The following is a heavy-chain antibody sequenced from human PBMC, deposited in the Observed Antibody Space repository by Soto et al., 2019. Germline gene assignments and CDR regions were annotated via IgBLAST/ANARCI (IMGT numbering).Heavy chain of an antibody. Sequence: GGSLRLSCAASGFTVSSNYMSWVRQAPGKGLEWVSVIYSGGSTYYADSVKGRFTISRDNSKNTLYLQMNSLRAEDTAVYYCARNGLPLWLGDPYHFDYSGQGTLVTVSS. J-gene: IGHJ4*02. CDR2: IYSGGST. CDR3: ARNGLPLWLGDPYHFDY. V-gene: IGHV3-53*01. D-gene: IGHD3-10*01. CDR1: GFTVSSNY.